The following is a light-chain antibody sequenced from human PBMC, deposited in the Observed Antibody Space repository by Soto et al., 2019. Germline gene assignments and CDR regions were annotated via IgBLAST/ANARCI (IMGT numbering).Light chain of an antibody. CDR3: QQYNRYPLA. CDR1: QSISNW. V-gene: IGKV1-5*03. Sequence: DIQMTQSPSTLSASIGDRVIITCRASQSISNWLAWYQQKPGKAPKVLISRASTLESGVPSRFSGSGSGTESTLTISSLQPDDFATYYCQQYNRYPLAFGPGTKVDIK. CDR2: RAS. J-gene: IGKJ3*01.